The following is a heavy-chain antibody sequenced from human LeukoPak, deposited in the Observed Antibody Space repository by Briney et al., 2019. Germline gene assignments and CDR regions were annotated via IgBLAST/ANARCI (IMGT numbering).Heavy chain of an antibody. CDR2: INSDGSST. J-gene: IGHJ4*02. D-gene: IGHD3-22*01. V-gene: IGHV3-74*01. CDR3: ARDSNHDSSGIDY. CDR1: GFTFSSHW. Sequence: GGSLRLSCAASGFTFSSHWMHWVRQAPGKGLVWVSHINSDGSSTTYADSVKGRFTISRDNAKNTLYLQMNSLRAEDTAVYYCARDSNHDSSGIDYWGQGTLVTVSS.